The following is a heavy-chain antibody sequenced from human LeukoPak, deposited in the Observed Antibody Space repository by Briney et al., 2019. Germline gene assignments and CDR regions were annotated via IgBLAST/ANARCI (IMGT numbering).Heavy chain of an antibody. Sequence: GGSLRLSCAASGFTFSDYYMSWIRQAPGKALEWVSYISSSGSTIYYADSVKGRFTISRDNAKNSLYLQMNSLRAEDTAVYYCARGVVTMVRGVIIHDDAIDIWGQGTMVTVSS. CDR1: GFTFSDYY. CDR3: ARGVVTMVRGVIIHDDAIDI. V-gene: IGHV3-11*01. J-gene: IGHJ3*02. D-gene: IGHD3-10*01. CDR2: ISSSGSTI.